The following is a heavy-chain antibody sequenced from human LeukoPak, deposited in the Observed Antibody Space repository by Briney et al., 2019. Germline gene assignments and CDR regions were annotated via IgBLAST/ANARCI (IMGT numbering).Heavy chain of an antibody. D-gene: IGHD2-21*01. J-gene: IGHJ4*02. Sequence: GGSLRLSCAASGFTFSSYAMSWVRQAPGKGLEWVSAISGSGGSTYYADSVKGRFTISRDNSKNTLYLQMNSLRAEDTAVYYCAKVLVNPSWRSTGYFEFWGQGSLVTLSS. CDR1: GFTFSSYA. CDR2: ISGSGGST. CDR3: AKVLVNPSWRSTGYFEF. V-gene: IGHV3-23*01.